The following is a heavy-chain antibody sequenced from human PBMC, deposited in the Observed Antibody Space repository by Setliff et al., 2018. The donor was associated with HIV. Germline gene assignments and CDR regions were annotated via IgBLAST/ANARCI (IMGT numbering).Heavy chain of an antibody. J-gene: IGHJ4*02. CDR2: IYCSGST. CDR1: GDSVSNVGYY. CDR3: VRIWDIVGGPSDY. Sequence: SETLSLTCTVSGDSVSNVGYYWGWIRQSPGKGLEWIGSIYCSGSTSYNPSLKSRVTISVHTSKNQFSLRLTSVTAADTAVYYCVRIWDIVGGPSDYWGLGNMGTVPQ. V-gene: IGHV4-39*01. D-gene: IGHD1-26*01.